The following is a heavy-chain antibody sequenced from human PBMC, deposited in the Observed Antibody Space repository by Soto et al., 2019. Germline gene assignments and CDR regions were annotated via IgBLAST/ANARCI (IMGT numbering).Heavy chain of an antibody. J-gene: IGHJ6*03. CDR2: ISSSSSTI. CDR1: GFTFSTYN. D-gene: IGHD2-2*01. Sequence: GGALRLSCAASGFTFSTYNMNWVRQAPGKGLERVSYISSSSSTIYYADSLKGRFTISRDNAKNSLYLQMNSLRAEDTAVYYCARSLGYCSSTSCYSDYYYYMDVWGKGTTVTVSS. CDR3: ARSLGYCSSTSCYSDYYYYMDV. V-gene: IGHV3-48*01.